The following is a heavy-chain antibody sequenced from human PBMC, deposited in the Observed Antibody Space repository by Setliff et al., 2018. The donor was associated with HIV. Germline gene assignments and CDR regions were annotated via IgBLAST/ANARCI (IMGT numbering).Heavy chain of an antibody. J-gene: IGHJ6*03. CDR2: IYYSGNT. V-gene: IGHV4-59*12. D-gene: IGHD1-20*01. CDR3: ARGIGTRYNYYMDV. Sequence: KPSETLSLTCTVSGGSISSYYWSWIRQPPGKGLEWIGWIYYSGNTRYNPSLKSRVTMSADTSRNQLSLKLSSVTAADTAVYYCARGIGTRYNYYMDVWGIGTTVTVSS. CDR1: GGSISSYY.